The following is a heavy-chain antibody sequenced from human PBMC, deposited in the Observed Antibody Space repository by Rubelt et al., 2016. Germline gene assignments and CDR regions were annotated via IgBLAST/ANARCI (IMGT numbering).Heavy chain of an antibody. CDR2: INAGNGNT. Sequence: YTFTSYAMHWVRQAPGQRLEWMGWINAGNGNTKYSQKFQVRVTIPADKSTSTAYMELSSLRSEDTAVYYCAGDPRSYHAFDNWGQGTMVTVSS. CDR1: YTFTSYA. V-gene: IGHV1-3*01. CDR3: AGDPRSYHAFDN. D-gene: IGHD1-26*01. J-gene: IGHJ3*02.